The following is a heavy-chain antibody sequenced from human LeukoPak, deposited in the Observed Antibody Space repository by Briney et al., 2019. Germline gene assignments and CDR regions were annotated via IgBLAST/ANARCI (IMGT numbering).Heavy chain of an antibody. Sequence: ASVKVSCKASGYTFTGYYMHWVRQAPGQGLEWMGWINPNSGGTNYAQKSQGRVTMTRDTSISTAYMELSRLRSDDTAVYYCARIYSGSRSDFDYWGQGTLVTVSS. CDR1: GYTFTGYY. V-gene: IGHV1-2*02. CDR2: INPNSGGT. J-gene: IGHJ4*02. CDR3: ARIYSGSRSDFDY. D-gene: IGHD1-26*01.